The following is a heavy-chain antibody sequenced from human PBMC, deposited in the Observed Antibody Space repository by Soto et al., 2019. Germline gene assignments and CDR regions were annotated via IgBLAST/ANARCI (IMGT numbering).Heavy chain of an antibody. CDR2: IIPIFGTA. D-gene: IGHD6-19*01. V-gene: IGHV1-69*06. Sequence: SVKVSCKASGVTFSSYAISWVRQAPGQGLEWMGGIIPIFGTANYAQKFQGRVTITADKSTSTAYMELSSLRSEDTAVYYCASLSRAVAGTAYFDYWGQGTLVTVSS. CDR1: GVTFSSYA. CDR3: ASLSRAVAGTAYFDY. J-gene: IGHJ4*02.